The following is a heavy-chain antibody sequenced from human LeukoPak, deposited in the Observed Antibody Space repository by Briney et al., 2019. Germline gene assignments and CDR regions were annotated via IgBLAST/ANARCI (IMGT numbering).Heavy chain of an antibody. CDR2: ISSSSSYI. CDR3: ARDLGRDSSVGLSSDY. CDR1: GFTFSSYS. Sequence: GGSLRLSCAASGFTFSSYSMNWVRQAPGKGLERVSSISSSSSYIYYADSVKGRFTISRDNAKNSLYLQMNSLRAEDTAVYYCARDLGRDSSVGLSSDYWGQGTLVTVSS. D-gene: IGHD3-22*01. J-gene: IGHJ4*02. V-gene: IGHV3-21*01.